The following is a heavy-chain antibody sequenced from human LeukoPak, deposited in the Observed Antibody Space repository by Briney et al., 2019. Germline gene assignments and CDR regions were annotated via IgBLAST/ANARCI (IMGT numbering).Heavy chain of an antibody. D-gene: IGHD5-24*01. CDR3: AKDRVGRWLQSTRPFVDY. J-gene: IGHJ4*02. V-gene: IGHV3-30*02. CDR1: GFTLSDYG. CDR2: IRYDGSNK. Sequence: GGSLRLSCAASGFTLSDYGMHWVRQAPGKGLEWVAFIRYDGSNKYYADSVKGRFIISRDNSKNTLNLQMNSLRAEDTAVYYCAKDRVGRWLQSTRPFVDYWGQGTLVTVSS.